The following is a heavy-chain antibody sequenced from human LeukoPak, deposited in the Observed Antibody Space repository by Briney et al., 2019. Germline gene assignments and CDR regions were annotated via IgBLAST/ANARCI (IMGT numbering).Heavy chain of an antibody. J-gene: IGHJ6*04. CDR1: GYTFTSYG. Sequence: ASVKVSCKASGYTFTSYGISWVRQAPGQGLEWMGWINPNSGGTNYAQKFQGWVTMTRDTSISTAYMELSRLRSDDTAVYYCARESGSILGPMDVWGKGTTVTVSS. D-gene: IGHD3-3*01. CDR2: INPNSGGT. CDR3: ARESGSILGPMDV. V-gene: IGHV1-2*04.